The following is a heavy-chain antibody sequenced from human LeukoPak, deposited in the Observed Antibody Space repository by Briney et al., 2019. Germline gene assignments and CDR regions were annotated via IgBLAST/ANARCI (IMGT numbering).Heavy chain of an antibody. J-gene: IGHJ5*02. V-gene: IGHV4-59*01. CDR3: ERDWELGH. CDR2: IQYSGST. Sequence: PSETLSLTCTVSGGSISIYYWNWIRQPPGKGLEWIGDIQYSGSTNYNPSLKSRVTILLDTSKNQFSLKLNSVTAADTAVYYCERDWELGHWGQGTLVTVS. CDR1: GGSISIYY. D-gene: IGHD1-1*01.